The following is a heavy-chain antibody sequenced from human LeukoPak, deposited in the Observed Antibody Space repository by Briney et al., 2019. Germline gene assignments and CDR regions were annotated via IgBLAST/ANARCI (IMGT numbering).Heavy chain of an antibody. D-gene: IGHD3-16*01. CDR2: ISYDGSNK. CDR3: ARDLVRLRLKGMDV. J-gene: IGHJ6*02. V-gene: IGHV3-30*04. CDR1: GFTFSSYA. Sequence: GGSLRFSCAASGFTFSSYAMHWVRQAPGKGLEWVAVISYDGSNKYYADSVKGRFTISRDNSKNTLYLQMNSLRAEDTAVYYCARDLVRLRLKGMDVWGQGTTVTVSS.